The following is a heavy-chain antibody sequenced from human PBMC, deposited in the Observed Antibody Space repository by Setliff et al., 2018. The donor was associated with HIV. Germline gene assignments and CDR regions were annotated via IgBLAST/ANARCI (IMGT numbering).Heavy chain of an antibody. D-gene: IGHD3-10*01. CDR2: IHTSGST. V-gene: IGHV4-61*09. Sequence: PSETLSLTRTVSGGSISSGSYYWSWIRQPAGKGLEWIGHIHTSGSTTYNPSLKSRVTISVDTSKNQFSLKLSSVTAADTAVYYCARALGFGEFDYWGQGTLVTVSS. CDR1: GGSISSGSYY. CDR3: ARALGFGEFDY. J-gene: IGHJ4*02.